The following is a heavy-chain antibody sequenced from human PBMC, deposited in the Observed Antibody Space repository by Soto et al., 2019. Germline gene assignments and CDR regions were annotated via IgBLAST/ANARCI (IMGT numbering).Heavy chain of an antibody. Sequence: QVQLQESGPGLGKPSETLSLTCPVSGGSIGSYYWSWIRQPPGKGLEWIGYIYYSGSTYYNPSLNSRVTISVDTSKNLFSLKLSSVTAADTAVYYCARWLRPYYFDCWGQGTLVTVSS. J-gene: IGHJ4*02. CDR1: GGSIGSYY. CDR3: ARWLRPYYFDC. D-gene: IGHD5-12*01. V-gene: IGHV4-59*01. CDR2: IYYSGST.